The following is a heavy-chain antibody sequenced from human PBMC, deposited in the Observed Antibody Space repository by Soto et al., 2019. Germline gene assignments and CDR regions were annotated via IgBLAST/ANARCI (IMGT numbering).Heavy chain of an antibody. Sequence: EVQLVESGGALIQPGGSLTLSCAASGFTVSNNYMNWVRQAPGKGLEWVSVIYSGGSTYYADSVKGRFTISRDNSKNTLYLQMNSPRAEDTAVYYCARGGIAAAYFDYWGQGTLVTVSS. CDR3: ARGGIAAAYFDY. CDR1: GFTVSNNY. D-gene: IGHD6-13*01. CDR2: IYSGGST. J-gene: IGHJ4*02. V-gene: IGHV3-53*01.